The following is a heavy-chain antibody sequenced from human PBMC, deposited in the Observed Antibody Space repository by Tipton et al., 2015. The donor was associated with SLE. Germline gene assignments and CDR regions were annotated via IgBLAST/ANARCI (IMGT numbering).Heavy chain of an antibody. Sequence: SLRLSCAASGFTFSSYAMSWVRQAPGKGLEWVSAISGSGGSTYYADPAKGRFTISRDNSKNTLYLQMNSLRAEDTAVYYCAKDLIRDPVGYWGQGTLVTVSS. CDR2: ISGSGGST. D-gene: IGHD4-23*01. J-gene: IGHJ4*02. CDR1: GFTFSSYA. CDR3: AKDLIRDPVGY. V-gene: IGHV3-23*01.